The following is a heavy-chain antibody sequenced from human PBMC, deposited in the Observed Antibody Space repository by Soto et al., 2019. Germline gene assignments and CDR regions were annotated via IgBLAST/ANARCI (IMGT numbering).Heavy chain of an antibody. V-gene: IGHV2-5*02. D-gene: IGHD3-22*01. Sequence: QITLKESGPTLVKPTQTLTLTCTFSGFSLSTSGVGVGWIRQPPGKALEWLALIYWDDDKRYSPSLKSRPTSPKETSKNQVVLTSSTVDPVDTATYYCALLYYYDSSGLQSYYFDYGGQGTLGTVSS. CDR3: ALLYYYDSSGLQSYYFDY. CDR1: GFSLSTSGVG. J-gene: IGHJ4*02. CDR2: IYWDDDK.